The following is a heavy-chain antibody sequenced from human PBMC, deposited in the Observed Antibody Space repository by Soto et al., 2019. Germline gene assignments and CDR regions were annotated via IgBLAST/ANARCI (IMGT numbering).Heavy chain of an antibody. J-gene: IGHJ6*04. CDR1: GFTFSSYW. CDR2: IKQDGSEE. Sequence: EVPLVESGGGLVQPGVSLRLTCAASGFTFSSYWMGWFRQAPGKGLEWVANIKQDGSEENYVDSVKARFPISRDNAKTALYLQMNRLRVEDTAVYYCAREIAARLWGKGTAVSVSS. V-gene: IGHV3-7*01. D-gene: IGHD6-6*01. CDR3: AREIAARL.